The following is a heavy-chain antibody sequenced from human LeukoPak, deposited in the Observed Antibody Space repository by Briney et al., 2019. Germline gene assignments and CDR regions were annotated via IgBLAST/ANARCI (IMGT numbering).Heavy chain of an antibody. J-gene: IGHJ4*02. CDR1: GYSISSGYY. Sequence: SETLSLTCAVSGYSISSGYYWGWIRQPPGKGLEWIGSIYHSGSTYYNPSLKSRVTISVDTSKNQFSLKLSSVTAADTAVYYCARQGGAYYYDSGGYCDYWGQGTLVTVSS. CDR3: ARQGGAYYYDSGGYCDY. V-gene: IGHV4-38-2*01. CDR2: IYHSGST. D-gene: IGHD3-22*01.